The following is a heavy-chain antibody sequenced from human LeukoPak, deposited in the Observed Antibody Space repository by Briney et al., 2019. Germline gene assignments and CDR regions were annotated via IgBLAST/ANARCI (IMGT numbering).Heavy chain of an antibody. CDR1: GYTFTSYY. CDR2: ITPNIGST. CDR3: ARTEYHYYYMDV. Sequence: GASVKVSCKASGYTFTSYYIHWMRQAPGQGLEWLGMITPNIGSTTYAQKFQGRITMTSDKSTSTVYMDLSSLRFEDTAVYFCARTEYHYYYMDVWGKGTTVTVSS. V-gene: IGHV1-46*01. J-gene: IGHJ6*03.